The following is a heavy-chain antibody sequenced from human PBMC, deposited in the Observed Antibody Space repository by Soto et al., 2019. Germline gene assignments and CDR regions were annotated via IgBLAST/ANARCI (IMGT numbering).Heavy chain of an antibody. J-gene: IGHJ3*02. CDR3: ARGRGVVVAVPATDAFDI. D-gene: IGHD2-15*01. Sequence: LRLSCAASGFTFSSYAMHWVRQAPGKGLEWVAVISYDGSNKYYADSVKGRFTISRDNSKNTLYLQMNSLRAEDTAVYYCARGRGVVVAVPATDAFDIWGQGTMVTVSS. CDR2: ISYDGSNK. CDR1: GFTFSSYA. V-gene: IGHV3-30-3*01.